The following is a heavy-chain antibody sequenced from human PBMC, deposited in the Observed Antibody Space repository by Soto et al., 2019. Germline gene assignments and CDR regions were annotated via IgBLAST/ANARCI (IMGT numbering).Heavy chain of an antibody. CDR3: AHSSYYDFWSGYNWFDP. Sequence: SGPTLVNPTQTLTLTCTFSGFSLSTSGVGVGWIRQPPGKALEWLALIYWNDDKRYSPSLKSRLTITKDTSKNQVVLTMTNMDPVDTATYYCAHSSYYDFWSGYNWFDPWGQGTLVTVSS. CDR1: GFSLSTSGVG. J-gene: IGHJ5*02. V-gene: IGHV2-5*01. D-gene: IGHD3-3*01. CDR2: IYWNDDK.